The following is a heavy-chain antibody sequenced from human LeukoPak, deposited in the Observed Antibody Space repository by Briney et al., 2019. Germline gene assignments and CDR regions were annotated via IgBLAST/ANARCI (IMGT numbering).Heavy chain of an antibody. CDR1: GGSTSSSSYY. CDR3: AGHDYYDSSGYRFDY. Sequence: SETLSLTCTVSGGSTSSSSYYWGWIRQPPGKGLEWIGSIYYSGSTYYNPSLKSRVTISVDTSKNQFSLKLSSVTAADTAVYYCAGHDYYDSSGYRFDYWGQGTLVTVSS. J-gene: IGHJ4*02. CDR2: IYYSGST. V-gene: IGHV4-39*01. D-gene: IGHD3-22*01.